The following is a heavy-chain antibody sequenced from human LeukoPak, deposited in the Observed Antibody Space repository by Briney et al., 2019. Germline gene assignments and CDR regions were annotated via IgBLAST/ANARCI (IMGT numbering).Heavy chain of an antibody. CDR2: ISGSGTLT. J-gene: IGHJ4*02. CDR1: GFTFRDYY. CDR3: ARDGYQHYALVDY. D-gene: IGHD2-2*03. V-gene: IGHV3-11*05. Sequence: PGGSLRLSCAASGFTFRDYYMSWIRQAPGKGLEWVSHISGSGTLTNYADSVKGRFTISRDNAGNSLHLQMNSLRAEDSAMYYCARDGYQHYALVDYWGQGTLATVSS.